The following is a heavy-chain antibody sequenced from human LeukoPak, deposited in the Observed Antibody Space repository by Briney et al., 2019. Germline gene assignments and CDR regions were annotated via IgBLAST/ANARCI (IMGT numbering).Heavy chain of an antibody. CDR2: IIPIFGTA. V-gene: IGHV1-69*13. J-gene: IGHJ5*02. Sequence: GASVKVSCKASGGTFSSYAISWVRQAPGQGLEWMGGIIPIFGTANYAQKFQGRVTITADESTSTAYMELCSLRSEDTAVYYCAREFQGGAYYYDSSGYYYVPWFDPWGQGTLVTVSS. CDR3: AREFQGGAYYYDSSGYYYVPWFDP. D-gene: IGHD3-22*01. CDR1: GGTFSSYA.